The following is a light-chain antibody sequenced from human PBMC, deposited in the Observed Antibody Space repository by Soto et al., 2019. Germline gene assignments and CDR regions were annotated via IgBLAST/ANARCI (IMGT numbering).Light chain of an antibody. Sequence: DFVVTQSPLSLPVTPGEPTSISCRSSQSLLHSNGYNYLAWYLQKPRQSPQLLIYLGSNRASGVPDRFSGSGSGTDFTLRISRVEAEDVGLYYCMQALQAPLTFGQGTKVEI. J-gene: IGKJ1*01. CDR2: LGS. CDR1: QSLLHSNGYNY. V-gene: IGKV2-28*01. CDR3: MQALQAPLT.